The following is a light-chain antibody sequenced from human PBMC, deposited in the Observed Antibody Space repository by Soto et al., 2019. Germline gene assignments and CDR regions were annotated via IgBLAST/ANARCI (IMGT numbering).Light chain of an antibody. V-gene: IGKV3-15*01. CDR2: GAF. CDR1: QSVADD. Sequence: EIVMTQSPATLSVSPGERATLSCRASQSVADDLAWYQHKPGQTPRLLIHGAFTRATGVPARFSGDGSGTEFTLTISSLQSEDFAVYYCQHYNSWPHTFGQGTRLEIK. J-gene: IGKJ5*01. CDR3: QHYNSWPHT.